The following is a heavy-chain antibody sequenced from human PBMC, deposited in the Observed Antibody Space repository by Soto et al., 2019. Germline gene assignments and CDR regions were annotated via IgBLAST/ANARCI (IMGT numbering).Heavy chain of an antibody. Sequence: EVQLLESGGGLVQPGGSLRLSCTASGFTFSSHVMSWVRQAPGKGLEWVSAASARNSNTYYADSVKCRFTISGDNSKSTVYLQLDSRRVEDTAGYHCANDETSNVPSGYSRSWYGWFATWGQGTLVVVSS. D-gene: IGHD6-13*01. CDR2: ASARNSNT. CDR1: GFTFSSHV. J-gene: IGHJ5*02. V-gene: IGHV3-23*01. CDR3: ANDETSNVPSGYSRSWYGWFAT.